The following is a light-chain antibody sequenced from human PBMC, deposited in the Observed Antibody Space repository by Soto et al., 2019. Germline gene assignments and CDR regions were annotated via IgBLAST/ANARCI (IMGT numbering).Light chain of an antibody. CDR3: QQYTKWWT. CDR2: GAS. CDR1: QGVGSN. J-gene: IGKJ1*01. Sequence: EIVMTQSPATLSVSPGEGVTLSCRASQGVGSNFAWYQQKPGQSPRLLIYGASTRATGVPARFSGSGSGTDFTLTISGLQSEDFAVYYCQQYTKWWTFGQGTKVEIK. V-gene: IGKV3-15*01.